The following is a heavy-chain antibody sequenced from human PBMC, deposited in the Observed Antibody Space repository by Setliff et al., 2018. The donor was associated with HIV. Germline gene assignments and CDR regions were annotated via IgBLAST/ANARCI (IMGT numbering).Heavy chain of an antibody. J-gene: IGHJ4*02. CDR3: ARHVDGSGRVDY. Sequence: SETLSLTCYVTDDPISSYYWSWVRQPAGKGLEWIGRLYYSGTTYDNPSLKSRVTISVDTPKNQFSLKLTSVTAADTAVYYCARHVDGSGRVDYWGRGTLVTVSS. D-gene: IGHD6-19*01. V-gene: IGHV4-59*05. CDR1: DDPISSYY. CDR2: LYYSGTT.